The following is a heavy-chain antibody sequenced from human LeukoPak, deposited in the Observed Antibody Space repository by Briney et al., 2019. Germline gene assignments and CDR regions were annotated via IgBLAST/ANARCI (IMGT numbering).Heavy chain of an antibody. CDR1: GYTFSSYD. J-gene: IGHJ4*02. V-gene: IGHV1-8*01. Sequence: ASVKVSCKASGYTFSSYDINWVRQATGQGLEWMGWMNPNSGNTDYAQRFQGRVTMTRNTSISTAYVELSSLRSEDTAVYYCARGDSGIDYWGQGTLVTVSS. CDR3: ARGDSGIDY. CDR2: MNPNSGNT. D-gene: IGHD4/OR15-4a*01.